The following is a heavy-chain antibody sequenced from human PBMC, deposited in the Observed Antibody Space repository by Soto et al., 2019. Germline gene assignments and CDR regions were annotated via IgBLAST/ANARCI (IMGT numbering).Heavy chain of an antibody. V-gene: IGHV4-34*01. D-gene: IGHD1-1*01. J-gene: IGHJ3*02. CDR1: GGFVSSGSYY. CDR2: MSHSGGT. Sequence: QVQLQQWGAGLLKPSETLSLTCAVYGGFVSSGSYYWSWIRQPPGKGLEWIGEMSHSGGTHFNPSLERRVTISVDTSKNQFSLKMSSVTAADTALYYCARVERGTATTVVDAFDIWGPGTMVTVSS. CDR3: ARVERGTATTVVDAFDI.